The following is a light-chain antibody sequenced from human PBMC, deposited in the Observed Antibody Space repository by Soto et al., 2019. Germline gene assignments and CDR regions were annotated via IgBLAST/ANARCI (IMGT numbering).Light chain of an antibody. CDR2: EVS. V-gene: IGLV2-8*01. Sequence: QSALTLPPSASGSPGQSVAISCTGTSSDVGGYSYVSWYQQHPGKAPKLMIYEVSKRPSGVPDRFSGSKSGNTASLTVSGLQAEDEADYYCSSYARNRDVLFGGGTKLTVL. CDR3: SSYARNRDVL. CDR1: SSDVGGYSY. J-gene: IGLJ2*01.